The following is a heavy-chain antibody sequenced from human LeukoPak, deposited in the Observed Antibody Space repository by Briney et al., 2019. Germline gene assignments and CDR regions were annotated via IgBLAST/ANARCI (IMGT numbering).Heavy chain of an antibody. J-gene: IGHJ4*02. D-gene: IGHD2-15*01. Sequence: ASVKVSCKASGYTFTGYYMHWVRQAPGQGLEWMGGFDPEDGETIYAQKFQGRVTMTEDTSTDTAYMELSSLRSEDTAVYYCATEQYCSGGSCKGFDYWGQGTLVTVSS. CDR1: GYTFTGYY. CDR2: FDPEDGET. V-gene: IGHV1-24*01. CDR3: ATEQYCSGGSCKGFDY.